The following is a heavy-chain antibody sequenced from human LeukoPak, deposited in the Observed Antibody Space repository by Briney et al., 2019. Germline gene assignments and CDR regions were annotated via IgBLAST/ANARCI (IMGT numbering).Heavy chain of an antibody. CDR2: INPNSGGT. V-gene: IGHV1-2*02. Sequence: ASVKVSCKASGYTFTGYYMHWVRQAPGQGLEWMGWINPNSGGTDYAQKFQGRVTMTRDTSISTAYMELSRLRSDDTAVYYCARDSWGKVYANSPFDYWGQGTLVTVSS. CDR3: ARDSWGKVYANSPFDY. J-gene: IGHJ4*02. D-gene: IGHD2-8*01. CDR1: GYTFTGYY.